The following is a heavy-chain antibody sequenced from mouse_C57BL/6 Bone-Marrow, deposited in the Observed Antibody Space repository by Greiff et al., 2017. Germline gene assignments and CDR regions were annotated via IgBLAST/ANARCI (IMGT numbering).Heavy chain of an antibody. CDR2: IDPSDSYT. J-gene: IGHJ2*01. Sequence: QVQLQQPGAELVKPGASVKLSCKASGYTFTSYWMQWVKQRPGQGLEWIGEIDPSDSYTNYNQKFKGKAPLTVDTSSSTGYMQLSSLKSEDSAVYYCAREGIYYDSYDYWGQGTTLTVSS. CDR1: GYTFTSYW. CDR3: AREGIYYDSYDY. V-gene: IGHV1-50*01. D-gene: IGHD2-4*01.